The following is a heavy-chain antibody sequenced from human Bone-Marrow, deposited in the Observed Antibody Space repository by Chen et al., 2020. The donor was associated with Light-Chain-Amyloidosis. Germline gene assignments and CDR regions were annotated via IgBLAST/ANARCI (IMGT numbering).Heavy chain of an antibody. CDR2: INPISGSA. D-gene: IGHD4-17*01. CDR3: ARMMTTVRMPDY. V-gene: IGHV1-46*03. Sequence: QVQLVQSGAEVKKPGASVKISCTASGYIFTKYYMHCVRQAPGEGFEWMGIINPISGSASYADMYEGRVTMTRDTSASTFYMLLSTLNSEDTALYYCARMMTTVRMPDYWGQEALVTLSS. J-gene: IGHJ4*02. CDR1: GYIFTKYY.